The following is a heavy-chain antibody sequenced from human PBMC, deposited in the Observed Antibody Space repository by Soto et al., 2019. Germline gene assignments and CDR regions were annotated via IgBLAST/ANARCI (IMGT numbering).Heavy chain of an antibody. D-gene: IGHD2-21*01. CDR2: ISAYNGNT. J-gene: IGHJ4*02. CDR1: GYTFTSYG. V-gene: IGHV1-18*01. Sequence: ASVKVSCKASGYTFTSYGISWVRQAPGQGPEWMGWISAYNGNTKYSQKFQGRVTITRDTSASTAYMELSSLRSEDTAIYYCARSEINYSRFDSWGQGTLVTVSS. CDR3: ARSEINYSRFDS.